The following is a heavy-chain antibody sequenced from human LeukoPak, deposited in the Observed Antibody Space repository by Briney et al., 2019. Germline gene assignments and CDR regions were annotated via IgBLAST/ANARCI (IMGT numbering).Heavy chain of an antibody. CDR2: IYYSGST. D-gene: IGHD3-22*01. CDR1: GGSISSSSYY. Sequence: SETLSLTCTVSGGSISSSSYYWGWIRQPPGKGLEWIGSIYYSGSTYYNPSLKSRVTISVDTSKNQFSLKLSSVTAADTAVYYCARMHMIVVTGDAFDIWGQGTMVTVSS. V-gene: IGHV4-39*01. J-gene: IGHJ3*02. CDR3: ARMHMIVVTGDAFDI.